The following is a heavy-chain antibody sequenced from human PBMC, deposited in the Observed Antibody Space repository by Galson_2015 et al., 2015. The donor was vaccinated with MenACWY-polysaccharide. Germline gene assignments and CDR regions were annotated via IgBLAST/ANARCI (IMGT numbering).Heavy chain of an antibody. CDR2: IYPGDSNT. D-gene: IGHD6-13*01. Sequence: QSGAEVKKPGESLKISCKGSGYSFTSYWIGWVRQMPGKGLEWMGIIYPGDSNTRYSPSFQGQVTISADKSISTAYLQWSSLKASDTAIYYCARPSSSWYVNNLYYFTYWGQGTLVTVSS. CDR1: GYSFTSYW. CDR3: ARPSSSWYVNNLYYFTY. J-gene: IGHJ4*02. V-gene: IGHV5-51*03.